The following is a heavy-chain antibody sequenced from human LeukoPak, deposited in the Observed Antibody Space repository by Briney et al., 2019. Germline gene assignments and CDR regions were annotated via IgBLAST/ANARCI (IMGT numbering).Heavy chain of an antibody. CDR3: ATYTLSQFWSGYYHFDY. V-gene: IGHV1-69*05. CDR2: IIPVFGTS. D-gene: IGHD3-3*01. J-gene: IGHJ4*02. Sequence: SVKVSCKASGGNFISDAVSWVRPAPEQGLEWMGGIIPVFGTSNYAQKFQGRVTITTDESTTTAYMELSSLSSEDTAVYYCATYTLSQFWSGYYHFDYWGQGTLVSVSS. CDR1: GGNFISDA.